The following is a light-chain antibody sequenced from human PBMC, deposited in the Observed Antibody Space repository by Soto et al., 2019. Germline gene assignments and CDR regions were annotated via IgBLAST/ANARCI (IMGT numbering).Light chain of an antibody. V-gene: IGLV2-8*01. CDR1: SSDVGGYKY. CDR2: EVS. CDR3: SSYAGSNNVV. Sequence: QSALTQPPSASGSPGQSVTISCTGTSSDVGGYKYVSWYQQHPGKVPKLMIYEVSKRLSGVPDRFSGSKSGNTASLTVSGLQAEDEADYYCSSYAGSNNVVFGGGTKLTVL. J-gene: IGLJ2*01.